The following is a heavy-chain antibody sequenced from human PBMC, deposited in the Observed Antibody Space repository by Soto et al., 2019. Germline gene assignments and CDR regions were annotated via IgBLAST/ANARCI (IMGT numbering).Heavy chain of an antibody. CDR1: GGSISTTEHY. V-gene: IGHV4-39*01. CDR2: TYYSGTT. CDR3: VSPRNLWSDFDF. D-gene: IGHD3-10*01. Sequence: SETLSLTCTVSGGSISTTEHYWGWIRQPPGRRLEWIGTTYYSGTTYYNPSLESRVTISVDTSKNQFSLKVKSVTAADTAVYYCVSPRNLWSDFDFWGQGTLVTVSS. J-gene: IGHJ4*02.